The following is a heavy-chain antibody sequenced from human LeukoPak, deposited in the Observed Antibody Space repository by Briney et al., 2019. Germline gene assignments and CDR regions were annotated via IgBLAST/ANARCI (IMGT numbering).Heavy chain of an antibody. J-gene: IGHJ6*02. CDR2: ISAYNGNT. V-gene: IGHV1-18*01. Sequence: AASVKVSCKASGYTFTSYGISWVRQAPGQGLEWMGWISAYNGNTNYAQKIQGRVTMTTDTSTSTAYMELRSLRSDDTAVYYCARDGRYSYVYYYYGMDVWGQGTTVTVSS. D-gene: IGHD5-18*01. CDR3: ARDGRYSYVYYYYGMDV. CDR1: GYTFTSYG.